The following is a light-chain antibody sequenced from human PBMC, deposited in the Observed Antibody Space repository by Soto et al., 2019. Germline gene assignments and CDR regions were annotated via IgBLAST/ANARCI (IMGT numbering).Light chain of an antibody. Sequence: EIVLTQSPGTLSLSPGERATLSCRASQSVSSSYLAWYQQKLGQAPRLLIYGASSRATGIPDRFSGSGSGTDFTFTISRLEPEDFAVYYCQQYGSSPWTFGQGTKV. V-gene: IGKV3-20*01. CDR2: GAS. CDR3: QQYGSSPWT. J-gene: IGKJ1*01. CDR1: QSVSSSY.